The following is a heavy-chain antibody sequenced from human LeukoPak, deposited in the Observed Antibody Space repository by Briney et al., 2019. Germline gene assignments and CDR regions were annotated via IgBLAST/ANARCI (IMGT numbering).Heavy chain of an antibody. J-gene: IGHJ6*02. Sequence: SETLSLTCTVSGGSISSYYWGWIRQPAGKGLEWIGHIYNSGSTNYNPSLKGRVTMSVATSKNQFSLHLSSVTAADTAVYYCARALRARITGTTASVYGMDVWGQGTTVTVSS. CDR1: GGSISSYY. D-gene: IGHD1-20*01. CDR3: ARALRARITGTTASVYGMDV. CDR2: IYNSGST. V-gene: IGHV4-4*07.